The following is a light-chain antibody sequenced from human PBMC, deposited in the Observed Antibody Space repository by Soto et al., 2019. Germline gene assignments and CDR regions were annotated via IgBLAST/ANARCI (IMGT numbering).Light chain of an antibody. V-gene: IGLV2-14*01. CDR2: DVT. CDR1: SSDVGGSNY. J-gene: IGLJ1*01. CDR3: SSYSSGSTLYV. Sequence: QSALTQPASVSGSPGQSITLSCTGTSSDVGGSNYVSWYQQHPDKAPKLLIYDVTYRPSGVSSRFSGSKSGNTASLTISGLQAEDEADYSCSSYSSGSTLYVFGTGTKLTVL.